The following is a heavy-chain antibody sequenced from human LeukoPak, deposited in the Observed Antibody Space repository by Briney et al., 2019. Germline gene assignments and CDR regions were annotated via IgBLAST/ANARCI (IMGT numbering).Heavy chain of an antibody. CDR1: GASINSGTYY. J-gene: IGHJ4*02. CDR3: AVRYFDWLSFDY. V-gene: IGHV4-39*01. Sequence: SETLSLTCTVSGASINSGTYYWGWVRQPPGKGLEWIGTFSYSGNIYYNPSLESRVTISVDMSKNQFSLELTSVTAADTAVYYCAVRYFDWLSFDYWGQGTLVTVSS. D-gene: IGHD3-9*01. CDR2: FSYSGNI.